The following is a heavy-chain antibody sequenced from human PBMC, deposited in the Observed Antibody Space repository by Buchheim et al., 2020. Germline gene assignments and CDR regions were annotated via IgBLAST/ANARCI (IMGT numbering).Heavy chain of an antibody. D-gene: IGHD3-3*01. CDR3: ARTAAKYYDFWSGSPRRPHKPTTVDY. Sequence: EVQLVESGGGLVQPGGSLRLSCAASGFTFSSYSMNWVRQAPGKGLEWVSYISSSSSTIYYADSVKGRFTISRDNAKNSLYLQMNSLRAEDTAVYYCARTAAKYYDFWSGSPRRPHKPTTVDYWGQGTL. CDR2: ISSSSSTI. CDR1: GFTFSSYS. V-gene: IGHV3-48*01. J-gene: IGHJ4*02.